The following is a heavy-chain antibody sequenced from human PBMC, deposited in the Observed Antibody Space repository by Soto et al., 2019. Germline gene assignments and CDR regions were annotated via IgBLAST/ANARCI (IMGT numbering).Heavy chain of an antibody. V-gene: IGHV1-69*01. J-gene: IGHJ6*02. CDR2: IIPISGTA. CDR3: ARSQGSSTSLQIYYYYYYGMDV. D-gene: IGHD2-2*01. Sequence: QVQLVQSGAEVKKPGSSVKVSCKASGGTFSSYAISWVRQAPGQGLEWMGGIIPISGTANYAQKFQGRVTITADESTSKAYMELSSLRSEDTAVYYCARSQGSSTSLQIYYYYYYGMDVWGPGTKVTVSS. CDR1: GGTFSSYA.